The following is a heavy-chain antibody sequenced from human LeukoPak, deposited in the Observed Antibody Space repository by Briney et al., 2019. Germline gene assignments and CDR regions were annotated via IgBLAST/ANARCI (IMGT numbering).Heavy chain of an antibody. Sequence: GESLKLSCEGSRYSFDSYAMTWVRQAPGKGLEWVSSINGGGDITYYAESVKGRFTVSRDNSKNTLFLQMNSLRAEDTAVFYCAKRYGDSTGWFFDSWGQGSLVTVSS. CDR1: RYSFDSYA. CDR2: INGGGDIT. V-gene: IGHV3-23*01. J-gene: IGHJ4*02. CDR3: AKRYGDSTGWFFDS. D-gene: IGHD6-13*01.